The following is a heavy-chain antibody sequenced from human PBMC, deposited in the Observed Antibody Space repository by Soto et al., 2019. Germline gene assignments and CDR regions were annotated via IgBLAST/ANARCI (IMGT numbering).Heavy chain of an antibody. CDR3: TRSLGGSSYFGSDH. Sequence: QVQLVESGGGVVQPGRSLRLSCAASGFTFSGYGMQWVRQAPGKGLEWVAVIAHDGSDEYYADSVKGRFTISRDNSKNTLYLQMNSLRAEDRAMYYGTRSLGGSSYFGSDHCGQGTLVTVSS. V-gene: IGHV3-30*03. J-gene: IGHJ4*02. D-gene: IGHD2-15*01. CDR1: GFTFSGYG. CDR2: IAHDGSDE.